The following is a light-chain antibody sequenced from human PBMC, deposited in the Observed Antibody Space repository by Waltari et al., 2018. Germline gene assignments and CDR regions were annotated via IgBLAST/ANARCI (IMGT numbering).Light chain of an antibody. CDR3: QAWDSTSGAV. V-gene: IGLV3-1*01. CDR1: KVGEKN. CDR2: EDS. Sequence: SYELTQPPSVSVSSGQTASITCSGHKVGEKNVCWYQQNPGQSPVVVIFEDSNRPSGFPERFPGSISGNTATLTISGTQAMDEADYYCQAWDSTSGAVFGGGTKLTVL. J-gene: IGLJ2*01.